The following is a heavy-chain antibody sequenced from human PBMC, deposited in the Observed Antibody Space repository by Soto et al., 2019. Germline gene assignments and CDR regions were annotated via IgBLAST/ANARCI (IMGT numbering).Heavy chain of an antibody. CDR3: VRGHGHYVFEY. D-gene: IGHD3-16*01. CDR2: INQDGSQN. J-gene: IGHJ4*02. CDR1: GFTFSNYW. Sequence: EVQLVESGGGLVQPGGSLRLYCAASGFTFSNYWMGWVRQAPGKGLEWVADINQDGSQNYYVDSVKGRFTISRDNAQNSLYLQMNGLGAEDTAVYFCVRGHGHYVFEYWVQGTLVTVSS. V-gene: IGHV3-7*01.